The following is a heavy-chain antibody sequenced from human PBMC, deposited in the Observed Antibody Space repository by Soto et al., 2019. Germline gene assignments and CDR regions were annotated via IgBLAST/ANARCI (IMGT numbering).Heavy chain of an antibody. CDR1: GFTFSTYW. J-gene: IGHJ4*02. Sequence: GGSLRLSCAASGFTFSTYWMHWVRQAPGKGLVWVSRINSDGSSASYADSVKGRFTISRDNAKNTLYLQMNSLRAEDTAVYYCARVGPMYYYDSSGYPGYFDYWGQGTLVTVSS. CDR2: INSDGSSA. D-gene: IGHD3-22*01. V-gene: IGHV3-74*01. CDR3: ARVGPMYYYDSSGYPGYFDY.